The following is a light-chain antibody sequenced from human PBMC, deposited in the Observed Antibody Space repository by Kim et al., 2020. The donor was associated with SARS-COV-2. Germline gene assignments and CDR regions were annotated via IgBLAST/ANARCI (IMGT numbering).Light chain of an antibody. CDR2: DAS. CDR3: QRSSWPIT. V-gene: IGKV3-11*01. J-gene: IGKJ5*01. Sequence: EIVLTQSPATLSLSPGEGATLSCRASQSVGDFLAWYQQRPGQSPRLLIYDASKRATGIPARFSGSGSGTDFTLTIRTLESEDFAIYYCQRSSWPITFGQGTRLEIK. CDR1: QSVGDF.